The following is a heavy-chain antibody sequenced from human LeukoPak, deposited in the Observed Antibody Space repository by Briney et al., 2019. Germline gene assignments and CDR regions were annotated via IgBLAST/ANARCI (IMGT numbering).Heavy chain of an antibody. D-gene: IGHD3-22*01. V-gene: IGHV4-59*08. Sequence: SETLSLTCTVSGGSISSYYWSWIRQPPGKGLEWIGYIYYSGNTNYNPSLKSRVTISVDTSKNQFSLKLSSVTAADTAVYYCARHSDSSGYYDYWGQGTLVTVSS. CDR3: ARHSDSSGYYDY. CDR2: IYYSGNT. CDR1: GGSISSYY. J-gene: IGHJ4*02.